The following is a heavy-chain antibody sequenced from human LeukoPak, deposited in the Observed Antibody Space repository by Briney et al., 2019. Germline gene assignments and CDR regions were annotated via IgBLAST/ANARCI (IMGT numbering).Heavy chain of an antibody. J-gene: IGHJ6*02. V-gene: IGHV5-51*01. CDR2: IYPGDSDT. D-gene: IGHD4-17*01. Sequence: GVSLQISCTASGYSFTSYWIGWVRQMPGKGLEWMGIIYPGDSDTRYSPSFQGQVTISADKSISTAYLPWSRLQASHTAMSYCGTTVTTSFYYYSGMDVCGQGPTVTVSS. CDR3: GTTVTTSFYYYSGMDV. CDR1: GYSFTSYW.